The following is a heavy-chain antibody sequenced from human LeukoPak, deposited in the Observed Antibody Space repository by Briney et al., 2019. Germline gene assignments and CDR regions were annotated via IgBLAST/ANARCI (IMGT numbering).Heavy chain of an antibody. CDR2: ITASGTAM. Sequence: PGRSLRLSCAASGFTFDDYAVNWVRQAPGKGLEWVSHITASGTAMFYADSVKGRFTISRDNAKNSLYLQMNSLRDEDTAVYYCASSGSYRFDYWGQGTLVTVSS. V-gene: IGHV3-48*02. D-gene: IGHD1-26*01. CDR3: ASSGSYRFDY. J-gene: IGHJ4*02. CDR1: GFTFDDYA.